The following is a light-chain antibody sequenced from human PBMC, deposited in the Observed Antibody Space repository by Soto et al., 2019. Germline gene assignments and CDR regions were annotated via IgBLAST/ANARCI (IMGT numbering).Light chain of an antibody. V-gene: IGKV1-5*01. Sequence: DIQMTQSPSSLSASVGDRITITCRASQSISRYLNWYQHKPGKAPKLLVNAASSLESGVPSRFSGSGSGTEFTLTISSLQPDDFATYYCQQYNSWWTFGQGTKVDI. CDR2: AAS. J-gene: IGKJ1*01. CDR1: QSISRY. CDR3: QQYNSWWT.